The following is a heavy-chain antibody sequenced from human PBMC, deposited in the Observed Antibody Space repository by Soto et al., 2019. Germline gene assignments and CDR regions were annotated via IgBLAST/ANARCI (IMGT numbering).Heavy chain of an antibody. CDR2: IYPGDSDT. Sequence: GESLKISCKGSGYSFTSYWIGWVRQMPGKGLEWMGIIYPGDSDTRYSPSFQGQVTISADKSSSTAYLQWSSLKASDTAMYYCARQDSSSDYYYGMDVWGQGTTVTVSS. J-gene: IGHJ6*02. D-gene: IGHD6-6*01. CDR3: ARQDSSSDYYYGMDV. V-gene: IGHV5-51*01. CDR1: GYSFTSYW.